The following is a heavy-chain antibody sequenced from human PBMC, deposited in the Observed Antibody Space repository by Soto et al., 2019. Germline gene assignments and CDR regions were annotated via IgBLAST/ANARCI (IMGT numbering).Heavy chain of an antibody. CDR3: ARVVGALGHWFDP. CDR1: GGTFSSYT. V-gene: IGHV1-69*02. D-gene: IGHD2-15*01. CDR2: IIPILGIA. Sequence: SVKVSCKASGGTFSSYTISWVRQAPGQGLEWMGRIIPILGIANYAQRLQGRVTMTTDTSTSTAYMELRSLRSDDTAVYYCARVVGALGHWFDPWGQGTLVTVSS. J-gene: IGHJ5*02.